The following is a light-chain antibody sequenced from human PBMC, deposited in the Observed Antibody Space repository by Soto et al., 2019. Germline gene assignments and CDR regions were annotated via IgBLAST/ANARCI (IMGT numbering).Light chain of an antibody. Sequence: DIQMTQSPSTLSASVGDTVTITCRASQTISGWLAWYQQKPGKAPKLLIYDASALPRGVPSRFSGSGSGTKFTLTIASLQPDDFATYYCQQYETFSGTFGPGTKVDIK. CDR2: DAS. CDR3: QQYETFSGT. CDR1: QTISGW. J-gene: IGKJ1*01. V-gene: IGKV1-5*01.